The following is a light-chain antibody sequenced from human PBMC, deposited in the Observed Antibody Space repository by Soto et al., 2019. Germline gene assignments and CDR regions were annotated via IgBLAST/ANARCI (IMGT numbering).Light chain of an antibody. J-gene: IGKJ2*01. CDR1: QDIKND. Sequence: AIQMTQSPSSLSASVGDRVTITCRASQDIKNDIGWYQQKPGRAPKLLMYSASTLHTEVPSRFSGSGSGSVFTLTISSLQPEDFATYYCLQDYSYPYTFGQATKLEIK. V-gene: IGKV1-6*01. CDR3: LQDYSYPYT. CDR2: SAS.